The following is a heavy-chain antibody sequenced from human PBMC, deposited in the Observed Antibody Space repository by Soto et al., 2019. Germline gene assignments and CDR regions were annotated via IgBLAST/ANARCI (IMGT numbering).Heavy chain of an antibody. CDR2: IKGDGSEK. D-gene: IGHD3-9*01. Sequence: EVQLVESGGGLVQPGGSLRLSCAASGFTFSSFWMFWVRQAPGKGLEWVATIKGDGSEKLYVDSVKGRFTISRDNAKNSMHLQMNSLRDGDTAVYFCAGAPGWLIENWGQGTLVTVSS. J-gene: IGHJ4*02. CDR3: AGAPGWLIEN. V-gene: IGHV3-7*04. CDR1: GFTFSSFW.